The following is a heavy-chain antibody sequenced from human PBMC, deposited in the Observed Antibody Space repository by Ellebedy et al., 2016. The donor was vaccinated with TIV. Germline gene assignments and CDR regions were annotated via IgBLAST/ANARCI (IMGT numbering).Heavy chain of an antibody. CDR1: GFTFSSYS. CDR3: ASSHLERYYDFWSGYYMDYFDY. CDR2: ISSSSSTI. D-gene: IGHD3-3*01. V-gene: IGHV3-48*02. Sequence: GGSLRLSXAASGFTFSSYSMNWVRQAPGKGLEWVSYISSSSSTIYYADSVKGRFTISRDNAKNSLYLQMNSLRDEDTAVYYCASSHLERYYDFWSGYYMDYFDYWGQGTLVTVSS. J-gene: IGHJ4*02.